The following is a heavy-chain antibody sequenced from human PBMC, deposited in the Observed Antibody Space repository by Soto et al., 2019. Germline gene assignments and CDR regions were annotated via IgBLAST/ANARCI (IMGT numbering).Heavy chain of an antibody. Sequence: TSETLSLTCSVSGVSITGSYWSWIRQPPGKTLEWIGYVYHSGTTTYNPSLKSRVSISVGTSKNQFSLRLTSVIAADTAAYYCARDMPYWAGSLAGCDYWGQGILVTVSS. CDR3: ARDMPYWAGSLAGCDY. D-gene: IGHD1-26*01. J-gene: IGHJ4*02. CDR1: GVSITGSY. V-gene: IGHV4-59*01. CDR2: VYHSGTT.